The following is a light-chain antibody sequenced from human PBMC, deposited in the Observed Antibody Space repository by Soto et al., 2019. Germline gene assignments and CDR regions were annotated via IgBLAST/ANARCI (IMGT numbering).Light chain of an antibody. CDR2: TSS. CDR3: QQGYSRPRT. Sequence: DIQRTQSPSSLSASVGDIVNITCRASQSISTSLNWYQQKPGKAPNLLIFTSSNLESGVPSRFSGSGSGTDFTLTISSLQPEDFANYFCQQGYSRPRTFGQGTKVEI. J-gene: IGKJ1*01. V-gene: IGKV1-39*01. CDR1: QSISTS.